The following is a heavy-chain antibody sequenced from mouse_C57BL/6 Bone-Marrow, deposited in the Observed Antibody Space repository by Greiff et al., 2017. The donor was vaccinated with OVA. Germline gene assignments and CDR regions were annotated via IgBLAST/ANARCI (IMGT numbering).Heavy chain of an antibody. V-gene: IGHV14-4*01. CDR1: GFNIKDDY. CDR2: IDPENGDT. J-gene: IGHJ2*01. Sequence: VQLRQSGAELVRPGASVKLSCTASGFNIKDDYMHWVKQRPEQGLEWIGWIDPENGDTEYASKFQGKATIKADTSSNPAYLQLSSLTSEDTAVYYCTPLITTVVADYWGQGTTLTVSS. CDR3: TPLITTVVADY. D-gene: IGHD1-1*01.